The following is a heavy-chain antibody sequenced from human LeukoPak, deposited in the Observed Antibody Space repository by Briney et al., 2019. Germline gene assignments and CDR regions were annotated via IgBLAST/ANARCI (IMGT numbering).Heavy chain of an antibody. CDR1: GFTFSNYA. J-gene: IGHJ4*02. Sequence: GGSLRLSCAASGFTFSNYAMSWVRQAPGKGLEWVSSINGRGGSTYYADSVKGRFTISRDNSKNTLYLQMNSLRAEDTAVYYCAKDTRGSGWYLANDYWGQGTLVTVSS. D-gene: IGHD6-19*01. CDR3: AKDTRGSGWYLANDY. V-gene: IGHV3-23*01. CDR2: INGRGGST.